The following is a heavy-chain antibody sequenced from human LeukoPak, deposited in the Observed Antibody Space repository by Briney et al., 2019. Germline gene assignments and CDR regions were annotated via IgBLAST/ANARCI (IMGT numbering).Heavy chain of an antibody. V-gene: IGHV3-30*02. J-gene: IGHJ4*02. CDR1: GFTFSDYG. CDR3: AKVRYCSGGNCYPDDN. D-gene: IGHD2-15*01. CDR2: IRYDGNNK. Sequence: GGSLRLSCAVSGFTFSDYGMHWVRQAPGKGLNWVAFIRYDGNNKYYADSVKGRFTISRDNSKNTLYLQMNSLRAEDTAVYYCAKVRYCSGGNCYPDDNWGQGTLVSVSS.